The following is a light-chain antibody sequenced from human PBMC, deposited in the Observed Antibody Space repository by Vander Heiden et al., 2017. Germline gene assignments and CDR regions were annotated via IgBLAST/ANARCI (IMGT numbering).Light chain of an antibody. V-gene: IGLV2-14*03. J-gene: IGLJ3*02. Sequence: QSALTQPASVSGSPGQSITFSCTGTSSDTGHFNYVSWYQHHPGKAPKLLIFDVSHRPSGVSGRFSGSKSGNTASLTISGLQAEDEADYHCASYSTTSSFWVFGGGTKVTVL. CDR2: DVS. CDR1: SSDTGHFNY. CDR3: ASYSTTSSFWV.